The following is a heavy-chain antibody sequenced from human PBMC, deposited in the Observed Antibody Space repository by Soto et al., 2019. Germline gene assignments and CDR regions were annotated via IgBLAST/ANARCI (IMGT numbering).Heavy chain of an antibody. D-gene: IGHD2-2*01. CDR1: GYTFTSYG. Sequence: ASVKVSFKASGYTFTSYGISWLRQAPGQGLEWMGWISAYNGNTNYAQKLQGRVTMTTDTSTSTAYMELRSLRSDDTAVYYCARFECSSTSCWHFSFDPWGQGTLVTVSS. V-gene: IGHV1-18*01. CDR2: ISAYNGNT. J-gene: IGHJ5*02. CDR3: ARFECSSTSCWHFSFDP.